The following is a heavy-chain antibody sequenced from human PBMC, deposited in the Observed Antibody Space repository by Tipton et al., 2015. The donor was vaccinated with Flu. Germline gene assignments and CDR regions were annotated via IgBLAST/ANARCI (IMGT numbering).Heavy chain of an antibody. Sequence: TLSLTCTVSGGSISSSSYYWGWIRQPPGKGLEWIGCIYYSGSTYYNPSLKSRVTISVDTYKNQFSLKLSSVTAADTALYYCARKWLSAFDLWGQGTMVTVSS. CDR1: GGSISSSSYY. CDR2: IYYSGST. CDR3: ARKWLSAFDL. D-gene: IGHD3-22*01. V-gene: IGHV4-39*07. J-gene: IGHJ3*01.